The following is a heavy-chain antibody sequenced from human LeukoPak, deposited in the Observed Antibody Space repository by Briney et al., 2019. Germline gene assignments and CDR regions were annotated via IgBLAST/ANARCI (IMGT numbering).Heavy chain of an antibody. J-gene: IGHJ3*02. V-gene: IGHV3-48*03. CDR1: EFTFTSYE. CDR2: ISSSGNTI. CDR3: ARGPSIAARYDAFDI. Sequence: GSLRLSCAASEFTFTSYELNWVRQAPGKGLEWVSYISSSGNTISYADSVKGRFTISRDNAKNSLYLQVISLRAEDTAVYYCARGPSIAARYDAFDIWGQGTMVTVSP. D-gene: IGHD6-6*01.